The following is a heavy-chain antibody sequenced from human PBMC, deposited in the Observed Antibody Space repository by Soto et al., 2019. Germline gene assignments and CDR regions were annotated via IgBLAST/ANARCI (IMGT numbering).Heavy chain of an antibody. D-gene: IGHD6-13*01. CDR2: ISDSGSNT. V-gene: IGHV3-23*01. Sequence: GGSLRLSCAASGFTFSTYGMSWVRQAPGKGLEWVSSISDSGSNTYYADSVKGRFSISRDNSKNTLYLQMNSLRAEDTAIYYCAKLVTAAGTDSWGQGILVTGSS. CDR1: GFTFSTYG. CDR3: AKLVTAAGTDS. J-gene: IGHJ4*02.